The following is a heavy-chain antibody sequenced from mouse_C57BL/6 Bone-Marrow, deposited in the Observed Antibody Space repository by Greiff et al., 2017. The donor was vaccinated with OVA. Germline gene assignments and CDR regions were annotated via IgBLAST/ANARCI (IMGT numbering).Heavy chain of an antibody. J-gene: IGHJ2*01. CDR3: AREGDYDNFDY. D-gene: IGHD2-4*01. Sequence: EVQLQQSGAELVKPGASVKLSCTASGFNIKDYYMHWVKQRPEQGLEWIGRIDPEAGETKYAPKFQGKATITADTSSNTAYLQLSSLTSEDTAVYYCAREGDYDNFDYWGQGTTLTVSS. V-gene: IGHV14-2*01. CDR2: IDPEAGET. CDR1: GFNIKDYY.